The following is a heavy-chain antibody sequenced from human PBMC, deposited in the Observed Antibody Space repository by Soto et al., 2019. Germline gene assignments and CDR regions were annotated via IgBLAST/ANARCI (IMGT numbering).Heavy chain of an antibody. J-gene: IGHJ6*02. D-gene: IGHD3-10*01. CDR3: ARGRGVIISPYYYYYGMDV. Sequence: SETLSLTCAVYGGSFSGYYWSWIRQPPGKGLEWIGEINHSGSTNYNPSLKSRVTISVDTSKNQFSLKLGSVTAADTAVYYCARGRGVIISPYYYYYGMDVWGQGTTVTVSS. CDR2: INHSGST. CDR1: GGSFSGYY. V-gene: IGHV4-34*01.